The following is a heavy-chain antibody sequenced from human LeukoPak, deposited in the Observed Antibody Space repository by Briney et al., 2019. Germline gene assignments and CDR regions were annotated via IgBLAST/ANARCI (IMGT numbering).Heavy chain of an antibody. CDR3: TADLEGSSVTTTDS. D-gene: IGHD3-22*01. V-gene: IGHV3-23*01. CDR1: GFTFSSYA. CDR2: ICDDGSST. J-gene: IGHJ4*02. Sequence: GGSLRLSCAASGFTFSSYAMDWVRQAPGKGLEWVAAICDDGSSTYYADSVKGRFTISRDNSKNTLYLQMNSLRVEDTAVYYCTADLEGSSVTTTDSWGGGTPVSPSS.